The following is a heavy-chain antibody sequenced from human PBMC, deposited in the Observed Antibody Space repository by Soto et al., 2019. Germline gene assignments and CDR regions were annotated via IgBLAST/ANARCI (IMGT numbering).Heavy chain of an antibody. CDR2: IDPSDSYT. D-gene: IGHD3-3*01. V-gene: IGHV5-10-1*01. CDR3: ARHSVSVLRFLEWTARHYYGMDV. Sequence: GESLKISCKGSGYSFTSYWISWVRQMPGKGLEWMGRIDPSDSYTNYSPSFQGHVTISADKSISTAYLQWSSLKASDTAMHYCARHSVSVLRFLEWTARHYYGMDVWGQGTTVTVSS. CDR1: GYSFTSYW. J-gene: IGHJ6*02.